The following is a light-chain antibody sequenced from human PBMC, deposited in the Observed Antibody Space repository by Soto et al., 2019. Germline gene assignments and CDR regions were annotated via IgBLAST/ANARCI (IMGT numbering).Light chain of an antibody. J-gene: IGKJ4*01. CDR1: QRVTSSY. CDR2: GAS. CDR3: QQYGSSPLT. Sequence: DIMLTQSPGTLSLSPGETATLSCRASQRVTSSYLAWYQQKPGQAPRLLISGASSRATGIPDRFSGSGSGRDFTLTISRLEPEDFAVYYCQQYGSSPLTFGGGSMADIK. V-gene: IGKV3-20*01.